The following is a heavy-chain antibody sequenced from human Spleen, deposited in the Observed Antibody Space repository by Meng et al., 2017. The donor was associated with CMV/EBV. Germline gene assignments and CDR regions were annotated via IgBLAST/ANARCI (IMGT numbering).Heavy chain of an antibody. D-gene: IGHD3/OR15-3a*01. CDR1: GLTFSDYS. V-gene: IGHV3-53*01. CDR3: ARPSVFGHAFDI. Sequence: GGSLRLSCAASGLTFSDYSMSWVRQAPGKGLEWVSVIYPGGNTKYADSVKGRFTISRDNSKNTLYLQMNSLKAEDTAVYYCARPSVFGHAFDIWGQGTMVTVSS. J-gene: IGHJ3*02. CDR2: IYPGGNT.